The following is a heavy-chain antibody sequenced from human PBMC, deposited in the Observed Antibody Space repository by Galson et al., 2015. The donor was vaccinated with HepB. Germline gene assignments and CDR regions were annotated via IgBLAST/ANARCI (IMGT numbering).Heavy chain of an antibody. J-gene: IGHJ6*03. CDR2: IKSKTDGGTT. CDR1: GFTFRNAW. D-gene: IGHD1-1*01. CDR3: TYRPGYNYNYGGESYYYYYMDV. Sequence: SLRLSCAASGFTFRNAWMHWVRQAPGKGLEWVGRIKSKTDGGTTDYAAPVKGRFTISRDDSKNTLYLQMNSLETEDTAVYYCTYRPGYNYNYGGESYYYYYMDVWGKGTTVTVSS. V-gene: IGHV3-15*07.